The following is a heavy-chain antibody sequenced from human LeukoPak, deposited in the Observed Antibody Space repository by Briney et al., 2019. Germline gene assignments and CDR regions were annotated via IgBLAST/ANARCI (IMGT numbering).Heavy chain of an antibody. Sequence: SETLSLTCTVSGGSISSSSYYWGWIRQPPGKGLERIGSIYYSGSTYYNPSLKSRVTISVDTSKNQFSLKLSSVTAADTAVYYCAREKTIFGVVIFLGAFDIWGQGTMVTVSS. CDR3: AREKTIFGVVIFLGAFDI. CDR2: IYYSGST. J-gene: IGHJ3*02. CDR1: GGSISSSSYY. D-gene: IGHD3-3*01. V-gene: IGHV4-39*01.